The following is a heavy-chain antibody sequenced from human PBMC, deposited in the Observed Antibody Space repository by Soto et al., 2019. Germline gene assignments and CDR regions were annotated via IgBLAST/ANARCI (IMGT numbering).Heavy chain of an antibody. CDR2: IYYSGST. CDR1: GGSVSSGSYY. Sequence: SETLSLTCTVSGGSVSSGSYYWSWIRQPPGKGLEWIGYIYYSGSTNYNPSLKSRVTISVDTSKNQFSLKLSSVTAADTAVYYCARESLYDSSGYLSDYFDFWGQGTLVTVSS. CDR3: ARESLYDSSGYLSDYFDF. D-gene: IGHD3-22*01. J-gene: IGHJ4*02. V-gene: IGHV4-61*01.